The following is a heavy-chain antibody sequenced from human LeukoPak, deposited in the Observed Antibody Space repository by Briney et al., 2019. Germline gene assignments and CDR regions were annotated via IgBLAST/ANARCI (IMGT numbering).Heavy chain of an antibody. CDR1: GFTLSDYW. V-gene: IGHV3-7*01. CDR3: VTHEVTVITRSTFDY. D-gene: IGHD4-23*01. J-gene: IGHJ4*02. CDR2: IKRDGSEK. Sequence: GGSLRLSCAGSGFTLSDYWMGSVRQAPGKGLEWVANIKRDGSEKYYAASVKGRFTITRDNAKNSLYLQMHSLRVDDTAVYYCVTHEVTVITRSTFDYWGQGTLLTVSS.